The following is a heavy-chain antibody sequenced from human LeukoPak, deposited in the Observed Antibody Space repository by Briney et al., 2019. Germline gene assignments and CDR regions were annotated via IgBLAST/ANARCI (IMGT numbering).Heavy chain of an antibody. CDR3: AKSPYGSGDYYFDY. CDR1: GFTFSNYV. Sequence: TGGSLRLSCAASGFTFSNYVMVWVRRAPGKGLEWVSGISGSGRSTYYADSVKGRFTISRDNSKNTLYLQMNSLRAEDTAVYYCAKSPYGSGDYYFDYWGQGTLVTVSS. J-gene: IGHJ4*02. D-gene: IGHD3-10*01. CDR2: ISGSGRST. V-gene: IGHV3-23*01.